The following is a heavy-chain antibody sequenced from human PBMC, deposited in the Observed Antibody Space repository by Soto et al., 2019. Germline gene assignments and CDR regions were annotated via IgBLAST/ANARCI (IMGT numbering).Heavy chain of an antibody. Sequence: QVQLVESGGGLVKPGGSLRLSCAASGFTFSDYYMSWIRQAPGKGLEWVSYISSSGSTIYYADSVKGRFTISRDNTKNSLCMQRNSLRSEDTAVYYGARSHLYYESSGYPDYWGQGTLVTVSS. J-gene: IGHJ4*02. CDR2: ISSSGSTI. D-gene: IGHD3-22*01. CDR1: GFTFSDYY. CDR3: ARSHLYYESSGYPDY. V-gene: IGHV3-11*01.